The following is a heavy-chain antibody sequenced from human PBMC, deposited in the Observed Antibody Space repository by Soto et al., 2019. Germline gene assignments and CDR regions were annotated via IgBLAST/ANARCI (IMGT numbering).Heavy chain of an antibody. CDR3: AKDLERAYFDY. CDR1: GFTFRNYA. Sequence: GGSLRLSCAASGFTFRNYAMSWVRQAPGKGLEWVSTISGSGDSTYYADSVKGRFTISRDNSKNTLYLQMNSLRAEDTAIYYCAKDLERAYFDYWGQGTLVTVSS. J-gene: IGHJ4*02. V-gene: IGHV3-23*01. CDR2: ISGSGDST.